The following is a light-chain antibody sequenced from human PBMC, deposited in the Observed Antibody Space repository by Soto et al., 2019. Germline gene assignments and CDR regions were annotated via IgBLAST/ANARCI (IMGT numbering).Light chain of an antibody. Sequence: QSALTQPASVSGSPGQSIAISCTGSSSDVGFYNYVSWYQQHPGEVPKLIIFEVSNRPSGVSNRFSGSKSGNTASLTISGLQAEDEAASYCSSYTTSSTRVFGTGTKLTVL. J-gene: IGLJ1*01. CDR3: SSYTTSSTRV. CDR1: SSDVGFYNY. V-gene: IGLV2-14*01. CDR2: EVS.